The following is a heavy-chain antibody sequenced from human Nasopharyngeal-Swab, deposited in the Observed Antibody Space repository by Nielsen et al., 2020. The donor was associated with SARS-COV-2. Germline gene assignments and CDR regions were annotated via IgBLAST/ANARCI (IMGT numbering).Heavy chain of an antibody. J-gene: IGHJ6*04. D-gene: IGHD6-19*01. CDR2: IYYSGST. V-gene: IGHV4-39*07. Sequence: SETLSLTCTVSGGSISSSSYYWGWIRQPPGKGLEWIGSIYYSGSTYYNPSLKSRVTISVDTSKNQFSLKLSSVTAADTAVYYCARDIGYSSGWHSKDVWGKGTTVTVSS. CDR1: GGSISSSSYY. CDR3: ARDIGYSSGWHSKDV.